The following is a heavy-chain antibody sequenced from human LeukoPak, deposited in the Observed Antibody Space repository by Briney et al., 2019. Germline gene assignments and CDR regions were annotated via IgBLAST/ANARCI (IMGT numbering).Heavy chain of an antibody. CDR1: GGSIGSSSYY. CDR3: ARHGVGAYFDY. J-gene: IGHJ4*02. D-gene: IGHD1-26*01. CDR2: IYYSGST. Sequence: PSETLSLTCTVSGGSIGSSSYYWGWIRQPPGKGLEWIGSIYYSGSTYYNPSLKSRVTISVDTSKNQFSLKLSSVTAADTAVYYCARHGVGAYFDYWGQGTLVTVSS. V-gene: IGHV4-39*01.